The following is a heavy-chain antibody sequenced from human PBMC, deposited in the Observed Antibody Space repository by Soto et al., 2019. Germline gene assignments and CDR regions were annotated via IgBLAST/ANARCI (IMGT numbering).Heavy chain of an antibody. CDR3: ARAPPDYSNYVYAFDI. CDR1: GFTFSDYY. D-gene: IGHD4-4*01. Sequence: LRLSCAASGFTFSDYYMSWIRQAPGKGLEWVSYISSSGSTIYYADSVKGRFTISRDNAKNSLYLQMNSLRAEDTAVYYCARAPPDYSNYVYAFDIWGQGTMVTVSS. J-gene: IGHJ3*02. V-gene: IGHV3-11*01. CDR2: ISSSGSTI.